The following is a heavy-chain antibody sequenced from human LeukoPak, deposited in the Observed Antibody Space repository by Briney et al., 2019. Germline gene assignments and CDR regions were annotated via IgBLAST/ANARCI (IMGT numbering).Heavy chain of an antibody. J-gene: IGHJ6*02. D-gene: IGHD6-13*01. Sequence: GGSLRLSCAASGFTVSSNYMSWVRQAPGKGLEWVSVIYSGGSTYYADSVKGRSTISRDNSKNTLYLQMNSLRAEDTAVYYCARDSGGFSGPIAAAGNYYYGMDVWGQGTTVTVSS. CDR2: IYSGGST. CDR1: GFTVSSNY. V-gene: IGHV3-66*01. CDR3: ARDSGGFSGPIAAAGNYYYGMDV.